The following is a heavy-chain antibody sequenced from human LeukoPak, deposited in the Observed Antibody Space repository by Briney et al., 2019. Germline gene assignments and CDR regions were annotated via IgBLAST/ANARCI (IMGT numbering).Heavy chain of an antibody. D-gene: IGHD3-10*01. J-gene: IGHJ6*03. CDR3: ARDRGSYYGSGSYLYYMDV. CDR1: GFTFDDYG. CDR2: INWNGGST. V-gene: IGHV3-20*04. Sequence: GGSLRLSCAASGFTFDDYGMSWVRQVPGKGLEWVSGINWNGGSTGYADSVKGRFTISRDNAKNSLYLQMNSLRAEDTALYYCARDRGSYYGSGSYLYYMDVWGKGTTVTVSS.